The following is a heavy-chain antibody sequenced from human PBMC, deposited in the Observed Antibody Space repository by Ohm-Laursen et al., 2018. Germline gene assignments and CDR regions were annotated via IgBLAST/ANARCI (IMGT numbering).Heavy chain of an antibody. V-gene: IGHV3-7*01. D-gene: IGHD2-15*01. CDR3: ARTLRGGSCYRCY. Sequence: SLRLSCTASGFTLSNNWMSWVRQAPGEGLEWVANIKQDGSEKYYVDSVNGRFTISRDNAKNSLYLQMNSLRDEDTAVYYCARTLRGGSCYRCYWGQGTLVTVSS. CDR2: IKQDGSEK. J-gene: IGHJ4*02. CDR1: GFTLSNNW.